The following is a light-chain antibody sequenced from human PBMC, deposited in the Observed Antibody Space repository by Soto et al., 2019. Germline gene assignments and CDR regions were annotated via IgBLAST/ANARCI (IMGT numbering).Light chain of an antibody. J-gene: IGKJ2*01. V-gene: IGKV1-13*02. CDR1: QGISSA. Sequence: AIQLTQSPSSLSASVGDRVTITCRASQGISSALAWYQQKPGKAPKLLIYDASRLESGVPSRFSGSGSGTDFTLTISSLQPEDFATYYCQQFNSYPRTFGQWTKLEIK. CDR2: DAS. CDR3: QQFNSYPRT.